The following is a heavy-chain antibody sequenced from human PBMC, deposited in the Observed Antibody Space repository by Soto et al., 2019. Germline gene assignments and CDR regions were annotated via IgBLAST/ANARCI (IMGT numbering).Heavy chain of an antibody. CDR1: GFTFSSYS. D-gene: IGHD3-22*01. CDR2: ISSSSSYI. Sequence: GGSLRLSCAASGFTFSSYSMNWVRQAPGKGLEWVSSISSSSSYIYYGDSVKGRFTISRDNAKNSLYLQMNSLGAEDTATYYCARVHYYDSSGFYLWGQGTLVTVSS. CDR3: ARVHYYDSSGFYL. J-gene: IGHJ4*02. V-gene: IGHV3-21*01.